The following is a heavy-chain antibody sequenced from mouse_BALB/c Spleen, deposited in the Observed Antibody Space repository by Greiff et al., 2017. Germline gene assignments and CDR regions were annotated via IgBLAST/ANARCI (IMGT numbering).Heavy chain of an antibody. J-gene: IGHJ4*01. CDR2: IFPGTGTT. CDR3: ARGGRYGAMDY. D-gene: IGHD2-14*01. Sequence: VKLMESGAELVKPGASVKLSCKTSGYTFTSYWIQWVKQRPGQGLGWIGEIFPGTGTTYYNEKFKGKATLTIDTSSSTAYMQLSSLTSEDSAVYFCARGGRYGAMDYWGQGTSVTVSS. V-gene: IGHV1S132*01. CDR1: GYTFTSYW.